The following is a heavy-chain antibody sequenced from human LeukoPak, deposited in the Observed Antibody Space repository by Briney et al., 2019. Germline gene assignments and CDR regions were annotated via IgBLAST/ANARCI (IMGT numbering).Heavy chain of an antibody. CDR3: AKDYYYDSSGYYNGFDY. J-gene: IGHJ4*02. V-gene: IGHV3-30*04. CDR1: GFIFSNYP. D-gene: IGHD3-22*01. Sequence: SGGSLRLSFAASGFIFSNYPMHWVRQAPGKGLEWVAVIAYDGRNKYYADSVKGRFTISRDNSKNTLYLQMNSLRAEDTAVYYCAKDYYYDSSGYYNGFDYWGQGTLVTVSS. CDR2: IAYDGRNK.